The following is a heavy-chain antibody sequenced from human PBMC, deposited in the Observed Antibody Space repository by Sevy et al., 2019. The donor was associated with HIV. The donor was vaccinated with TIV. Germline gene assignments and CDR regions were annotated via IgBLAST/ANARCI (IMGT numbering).Heavy chain of an antibody. CDR2: FDPEDGET. D-gene: IGHD3-22*01. Sequence: ASVKVSCKVSGYTLTKLSMHWVRQAPGKGLEWMGSFDPEDGETIYQQKLKGRVTMTDDTSTDTAYMELSSLRSEDTAVYYCATTKDYYEDSGSPFDYWGQGTLVTVSS. J-gene: IGHJ4*02. CDR3: ATTKDYYEDSGSPFDY. V-gene: IGHV1-24*01. CDR1: GYTLTKLS.